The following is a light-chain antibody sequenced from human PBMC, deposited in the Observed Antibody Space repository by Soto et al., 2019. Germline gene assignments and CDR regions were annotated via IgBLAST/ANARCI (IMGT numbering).Light chain of an antibody. Sequence: EIVMTQSPATLSVSTGERATLSCRASQTVSRNLAWYQQKPGQAPRLLIHSASTRATGVPARFSGSGSGTEFTLTVSSLQAEDFAVYFCQQSNNWPWTFGQGTRVE. CDR1: QTVSRN. CDR2: SAS. CDR3: QQSNNWPWT. V-gene: IGKV3-15*01. J-gene: IGKJ1*01.